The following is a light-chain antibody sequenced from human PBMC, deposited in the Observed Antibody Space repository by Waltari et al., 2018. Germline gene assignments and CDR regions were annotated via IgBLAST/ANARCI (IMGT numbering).Light chain of an antibody. Sequence: DIQLTQTPYSLSASVGAIVTTTCRASQSIGRFSNWYQQKPGRAPILLIYGASNLQSGVPSRFSGSGSGADFTLTISNLQPEDFATYYCQQNYSPPLTFGQGTKVEIK. CDR3: QQNYSPPLT. V-gene: IGKV1-39*01. J-gene: IGKJ1*01. CDR1: QSIGRF. CDR2: GAS.